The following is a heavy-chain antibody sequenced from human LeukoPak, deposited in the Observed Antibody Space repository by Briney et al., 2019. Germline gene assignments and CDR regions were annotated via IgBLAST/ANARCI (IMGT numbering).Heavy chain of an antibody. D-gene: IGHD3-22*01. J-gene: IGHJ4*02. CDR1: GYTFTGYY. V-gene: IGHV1-2*02. CDR3: ARGIPGYYNTSGYYYDY. CDR2: INPNSGGT. Sequence: ASVKVSCKASGYTFTGYYMHWVRQAPGQGLEWMGWINPNSGGTNYAQKFQGRVTMTRDTSISTAYMELSRLRSDDTAVYYCARGIPGYYNTSGYYYDYWGQGTLVTVSS.